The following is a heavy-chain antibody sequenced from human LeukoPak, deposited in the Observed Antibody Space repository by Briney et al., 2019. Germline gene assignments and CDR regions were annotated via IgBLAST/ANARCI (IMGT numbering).Heavy chain of an antibody. V-gene: IGHV3-66*01. CDR1: GFTVSSNY. CDR2: IYSGGST. J-gene: IGHJ6*02. D-gene: IGHD3-22*01. CDR3: ARELAYYYDSSGVGRMDV. Sequence: GGSLRLSCAASGFTVSSNYMSWVRRAPGKGLEWVSVIYSGGSTYYADSVKGRFTISRDNSKNTLYLQMNSLRAEDTAVYYCARELAYYYDSSGVGRMDVWGQGTTVIVSS.